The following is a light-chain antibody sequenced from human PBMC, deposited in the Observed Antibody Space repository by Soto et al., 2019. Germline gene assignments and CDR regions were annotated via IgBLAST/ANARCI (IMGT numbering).Light chain of an antibody. CDR2: KAS. CDR3: QQYGSYSPWT. V-gene: IGKV1-5*03. Sequence: DIQMTQSPSTLSASVGDRVTITCRASQSIGSWLAWYQQKPGKAPKLLIYKASSLESGVPSRFSGSGSGTEFTLTISSLQPDDFASYYCQQYGSYSPWTFGQGTKVEI. CDR1: QSIGSW. J-gene: IGKJ1*01.